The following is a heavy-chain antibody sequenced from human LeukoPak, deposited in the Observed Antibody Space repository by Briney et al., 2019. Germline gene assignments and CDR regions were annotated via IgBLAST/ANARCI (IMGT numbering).Heavy chain of an antibody. D-gene: IGHD3-22*01. CDR2: ISGSGGST. V-gene: IGHV3-23*01. J-gene: IGHJ4*02. CDR1: GFTFSSYA. Sequence: GGSLRLSCAASGFTFSSYAMSWVRQAPGKGLEWVSAISGSGGSTYYADSVKGRFTISRDNSKNTLYLQMNSLRAEDTAVYYCAKDSSLYYYDSSGSYDYWGQGTLVTVSS. CDR3: AKDSSLYYYDSSGSYDY.